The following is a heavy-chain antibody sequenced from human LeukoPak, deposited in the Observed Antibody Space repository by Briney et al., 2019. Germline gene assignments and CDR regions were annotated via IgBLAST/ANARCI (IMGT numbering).Heavy chain of an antibody. CDR3: ARENSGGLTLLDY. CDR2: IYSGGST. D-gene: IGHD6-19*01. V-gene: IGHV3-66*01. Sequence: GGSLRLSCAASGFAVSSNYMSWVRQAPGKGLEWVSVIYSGGSTYYADSVKGRFTISRDNAKNSLYLQMNSLRAEDTAVYYCARENSGGLTLLDYWGQGTLVSVSS. CDR1: GFAVSSNY. J-gene: IGHJ4*02.